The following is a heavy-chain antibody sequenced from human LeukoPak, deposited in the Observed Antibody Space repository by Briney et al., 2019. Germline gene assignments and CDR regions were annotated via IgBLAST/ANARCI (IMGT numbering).Heavy chain of an antibody. J-gene: IGHJ4*02. CDR2: ISGSGGST. CDR3: AKDPNYDSSGYSYKGYFDY. D-gene: IGHD3-22*01. CDR1: GFTFSSYA. Sequence: GGSLRLSCAASGFTFSSYAMSWVRQAPGKGLEWVSAISGSGGSTYYADSVKGRFTISRDNSKNTLYLQMNSLRAEDTAIYYCAKDPNYDSSGYSYKGYFDYWGQGNLVTVSS. V-gene: IGHV3-23*01.